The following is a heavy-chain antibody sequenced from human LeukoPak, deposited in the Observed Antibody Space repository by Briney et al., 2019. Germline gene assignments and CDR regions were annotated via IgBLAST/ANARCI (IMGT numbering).Heavy chain of an antibody. V-gene: IGHV4-39*07. CDR2: IYYSGST. D-gene: IGHD3-3*01. CDR3: ARDGGFLEWSVSPYGMDV. CDR1: GGSISSSTYY. Sequence: SETLSLTCTVSGGSISSSTYYWGWIRRPPGKGLEWIGSIYYSGSTYYNPSLKSRVTVSVDTSKNQFSLKLSSVTAADTAVYYCARDGGFLEWSVSPYGMDVWGQGTTVTVSS. J-gene: IGHJ6*02.